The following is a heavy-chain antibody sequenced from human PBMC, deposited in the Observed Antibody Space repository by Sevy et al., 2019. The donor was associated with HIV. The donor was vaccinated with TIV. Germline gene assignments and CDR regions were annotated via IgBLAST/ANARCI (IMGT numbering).Heavy chain of an antibody. D-gene: IGHD3-3*02. Sequence: GGSLRLSCAASGFTFSAYWMSWVRQVPGKGLEWVANIKGDGSAGNYVASVKGRFSISRDNAKKSLFLQMNSLRAEDTAVYFCAREHITISANYDYYGMDVWGQGTTVTVSS. V-gene: IGHV3-7*01. CDR3: AREHITISANYDYYGMDV. CDR2: IKGDGSAG. CDR1: GFTFSAYW. J-gene: IGHJ6*02.